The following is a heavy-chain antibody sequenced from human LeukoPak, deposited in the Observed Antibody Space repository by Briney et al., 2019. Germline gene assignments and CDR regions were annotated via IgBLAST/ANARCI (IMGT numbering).Heavy chain of an antibody. V-gene: IGHV3-23*01. Sequence: PGGSLRLSCAASGFTFSSYAMSWVRQAPGKGLEWVSAISGSGGSTYYADSVKGRFTISRDNSKNTLYLQMNSLRAEDTAVYYCARGVLRLLEWGKYLFDYWGQGTLVTVSS. CDR2: ISGSGGST. D-gene: IGHD3-3*01. J-gene: IGHJ4*02. CDR1: GFTFSSYA. CDR3: ARGVLRLLEWGKYLFDY.